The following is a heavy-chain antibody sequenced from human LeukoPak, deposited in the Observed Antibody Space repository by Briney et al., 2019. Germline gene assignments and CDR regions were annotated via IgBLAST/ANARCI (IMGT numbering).Heavy chain of an antibody. CDR1: GGTFSSYA. V-gene: IGHV1-69*13. Sequence: ASVKVSCKASGGTFSSYAISWVRQAPGQGLEWMGGIIPIFGTANYAQKFQGRVTITADESTSTAYMELSSLRSEDTAVYYCARGELGTDAFDISGQGTMVTVSS. CDR3: ARGELGTDAFDI. CDR2: IIPIFGTA. D-gene: IGHD3-16*01. J-gene: IGHJ3*02.